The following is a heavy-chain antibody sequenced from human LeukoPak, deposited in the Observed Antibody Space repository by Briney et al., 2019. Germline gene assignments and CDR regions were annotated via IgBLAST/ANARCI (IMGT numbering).Heavy chain of an antibody. J-gene: IGHJ4*02. CDR2: ISGSGGST. V-gene: IGHV3-23*01. CDR3: VKRQCSGGSCYFIDY. Sequence: PGGSLRLSCRASGFTFSSYAMTWARQAPGKGREWGTVISGSGGSTYYADSVKGRFTISRDNPKNTVYLQMNSLRVEDTAVYYCVKRQCSGGSCYFIDYWGQGTLVTVSS. CDR1: GFTFSSYA. D-gene: IGHD2-15*01.